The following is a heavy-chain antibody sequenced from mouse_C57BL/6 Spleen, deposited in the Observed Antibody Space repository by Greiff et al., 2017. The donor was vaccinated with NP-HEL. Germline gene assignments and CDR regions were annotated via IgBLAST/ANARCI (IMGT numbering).Heavy chain of an antibody. D-gene: IGHD1-1*01. CDR1: GFTFSDYY. CDR3: ARVLITTDAMDY. Sequence: EVKLVVSEGGLVQPGSSMKLSCTASGFTFSDYYMAWVRQVPEKGLEWVANINYDGSSTCYLDSLKSRFIISRDNAKNILYLQMSSLKSEDTATYYCARVLITTDAMDYWGQGTSVTVSS. V-gene: IGHV5-16*01. CDR2: INYDGSST. J-gene: IGHJ4*01.